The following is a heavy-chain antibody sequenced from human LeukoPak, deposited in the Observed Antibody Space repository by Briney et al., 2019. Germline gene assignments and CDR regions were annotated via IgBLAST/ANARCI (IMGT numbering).Heavy chain of an antibody. D-gene: IGHD1-7*01. Sequence: PGGSLRLSCTASEFTFSSYWMHWVRRPPGKGLVWVSRINGDGSSTSYADAVKGRFTISRDNAKNSLYLQMNSLRAEDTAVYYCARATGTNLFDYWGQGTLVTVSS. CDR2: INGDGSST. J-gene: IGHJ4*02. CDR1: EFTFSSYW. CDR3: ARATGTNLFDY. V-gene: IGHV3-74*01.